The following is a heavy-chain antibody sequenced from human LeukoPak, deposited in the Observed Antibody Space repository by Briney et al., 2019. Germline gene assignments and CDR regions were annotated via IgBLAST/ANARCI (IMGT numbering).Heavy chain of an antibody. CDR2: ISGSGGRT. V-gene: IGHV3-23*01. CDR1: GFTFSSYA. Sequence: PGGSLRLSCAASGFTFSSYAMSWVRQAPGKGLEWVSDISGSGGRTYYADSVKGRFTISRDNSKNTLYLQMNSLRAEDTAVYYCAKRPAYYYYYYMDVWGKGTTVTVSS. J-gene: IGHJ6*03. CDR3: AKRPAYYYYYYMDV.